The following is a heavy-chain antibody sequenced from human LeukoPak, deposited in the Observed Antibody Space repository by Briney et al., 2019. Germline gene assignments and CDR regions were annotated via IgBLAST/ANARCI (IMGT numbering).Heavy chain of an antibody. D-gene: IGHD1-1*01. J-gene: IGHJ4*02. V-gene: IGHV3-30*02. CDR2: IRYDGRNK. CDR3: AKGGSNNWSFDN. CDR1: GFTFSNYG. Sequence: PGGSLRLSCAAAGFTFSNYGMHWVRQAPGKGLQWVAYIRYDGRNKYSADSVKGRFTIYRDNSKSTLYLQMNGLRPEDTAVYYCAKGGSNNWSFDNWGQGTLVTVSS.